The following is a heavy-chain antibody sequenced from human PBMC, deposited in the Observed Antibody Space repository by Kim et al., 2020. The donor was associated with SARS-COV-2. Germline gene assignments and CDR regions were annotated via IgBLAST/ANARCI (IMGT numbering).Heavy chain of an antibody. CDR1: GFTFSSYA. Sequence: GGSLRLSCAASGFTFSSYAMSWVRQAPGKGLEWVSAISGSGGSTYYADSVKGRFTISRDNSKNTLYLQMNSLRAEDTAVYYCAKLQGHPEKLLSAFDIWGQGTMVTVSS. CDR2: ISGSGGST. D-gene: IGHD3-10*01. CDR3: AKLQGHPEKLLSAFDI. J-gene: IGHJ3*02. V-gene: IGHV3-23*01.